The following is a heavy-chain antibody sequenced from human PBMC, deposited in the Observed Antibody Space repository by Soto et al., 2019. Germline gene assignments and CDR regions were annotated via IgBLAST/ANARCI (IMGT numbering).Heavy chain of an antibody. V-gene: IGHV3-74*01. CDR1: GFTFSTYW. D-gene: IGHD7-27*01. J-gene: IGHJ4*02. CDR2: VNPDGTTT. Sequence: EVQLVESGGGLVQPGGSLRLSCAASGFTFSTYWMHWVRQVPGKGLVWVSRVNPDGTTTNYAASVKGRFTISRDNAKNTLHLQMNSLRVDDTAVYFCARDLAGVDDSWGQGTVVTVSS. CDR3: ARDLAGVDDS.